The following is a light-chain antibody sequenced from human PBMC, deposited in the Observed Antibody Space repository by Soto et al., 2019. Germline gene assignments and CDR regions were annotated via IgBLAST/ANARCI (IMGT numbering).Light chain of an antibody. J-gene: IGKJ1*01. CDR3: QQRSNWLTWT. CDR1: QSISSK. CDR2: GAS. Sequence: EIVMTQSPATLSVSPGERATLSCRASQSISSKLAWYQQKPGQAPRLLIYGASTRATGIPVRFSGSGSGTEFTLTITSLQSEDFAVYYCQQRSNWLTWTFGQGTKVEIK. V-gene: IGKV3-15*01.